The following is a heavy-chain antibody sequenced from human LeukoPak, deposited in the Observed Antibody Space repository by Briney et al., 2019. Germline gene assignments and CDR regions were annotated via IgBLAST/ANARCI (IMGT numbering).Heavy chain of an antibody. V-gene: IGHV5-51*01. D-gene: IGHD3-16*01. CDR2: IFPGDSDT. CDR3: ARRIFGGRGYAFDI. Sequence: PGESLKISCKGSGYTFICYWIGWVRQMPGQGREGVGIIFPGDSDTRYSLSFEGQITISADRSNSTAYLQWSSLKSSDTAMYYCARRIFGGRGYAFDIWGQGTKVTVSS. CDR1: GYTFICYW. J-gene: IGHJ3*02.